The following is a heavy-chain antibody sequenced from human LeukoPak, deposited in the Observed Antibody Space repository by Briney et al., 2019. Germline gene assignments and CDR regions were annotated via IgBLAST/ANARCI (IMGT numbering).Heavy chain of an antibody. CDR2: INPYSGGT. CDR1: DYTFTGYY. Sequence: ASVKVSCKASDYTFTGYYIHWVRQAPGQGLEWMGWINPYSGGTNYAQKFQDRVTMTRDTSISTVYMELTRLRSDDTAVYYCARDLAFGEMVTNRGAFDIWGQGTMVTVSS. CDR3: ARDLAFGEMVTNRGAFDI. J-gene: IGHJ3*02. V-gene: IGHV1-2*02. D-gene: IGHD5-24*01.